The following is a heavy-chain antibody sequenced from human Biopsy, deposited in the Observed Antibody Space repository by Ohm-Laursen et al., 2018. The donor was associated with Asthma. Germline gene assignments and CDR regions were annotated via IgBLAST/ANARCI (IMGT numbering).Heavy chain of an antibody. J-gene: IGHJ3*01. Sequence: SVKVSCKASGYNFISFAIHWVRQAPGQRPEWMGWVNTGNGDTKYSQKFQGRVTITRDTSASTAYMELMSLRSEDTATYYCARTYYDFLTGQVKDVFGVWGQGTMVTVSS. CDR1: GYNFISFA. V-gene: IGHV1-3*04. CDR2: VNTGNGDT. D-gene: IGHD3-9*01. CDR3: ARTYYDFLTGQVKDVFGV.